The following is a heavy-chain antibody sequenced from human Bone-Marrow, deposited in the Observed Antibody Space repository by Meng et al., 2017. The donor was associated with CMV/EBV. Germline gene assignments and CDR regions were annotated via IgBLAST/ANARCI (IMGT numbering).Heavy chain of an antibody. CDR2: INPNSGGT. CDR3: ARDSITMVRGVSAEDY. V-gene: IGHV1-2*02. Sequence: SLEVSRKAYGYTFTGYYMHWVRQAPGQGLEWMGWINPNSGGTNYAQKFQVRVTMTRATSISTAYMELSRLRSDDTAVYYCARDSITMVRGVSAEDYWGQGTLVTVSS. CDR1: GYTFTGYY. D-gene: IGHD3-10*01. J-gene: IGHJ4*02.